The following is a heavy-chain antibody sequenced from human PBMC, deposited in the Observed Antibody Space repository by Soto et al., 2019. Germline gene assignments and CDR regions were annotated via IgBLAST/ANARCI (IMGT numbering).Heavy chain of an antibody. Sequence: EVQLVESGGGLVKPGGSLRLSCAASGFSFSNAWMNWVRQAPGKGLEWVGRIKRKIDGEKTDYAAPVKGRFTISRDDSKNTLSLQMNSLKADDTAVYYCTTWSVEGVWGQGTTVTVSS. CDR1: GFSFSNAW. CDR3: TTWSVEGV. J-gene: IGHJ6*02. V-gene: IGHV3-15*07. CDR2: IKRKIDGEKT.